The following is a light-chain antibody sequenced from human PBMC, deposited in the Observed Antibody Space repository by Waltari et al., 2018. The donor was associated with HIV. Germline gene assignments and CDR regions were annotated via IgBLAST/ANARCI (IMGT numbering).Light chain of an antibody. V-gene: IGKV2-28*01. CDR3: MQALQTPYT. CDR1: QSLLNSNTYTY. CDR2: LAS. J-gene: IGKJ2*01. Sequence: IVMTQSPLSLPVTPGEPASISCRSSQSLLNSNTYTYLDWYLQKPGQSPHLLIYLASNRASGVPDRFSGSQSGTDFTLKISRVEAEDVGVYYCMQALQTPYTFGRGTKLEIK.